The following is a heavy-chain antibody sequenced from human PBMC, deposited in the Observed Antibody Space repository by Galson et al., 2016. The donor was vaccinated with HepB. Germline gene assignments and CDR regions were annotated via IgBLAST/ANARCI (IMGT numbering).Heavy chain of an antibody. Sequence: SETLSLTCAVYGESFSGYYWSWIRQAPGKGLEWIGEINHRGSTNYNPSLKSRVSISVDTSKNQFSLKLTSVTAADTAVYYCARGGKVFVKPAAPFQHWGQGTLVTVSS. CDR1: GESFSGYY. CDR3: ARGGKVFVKPAAPFQH. V-gene: IGHV4-34*01. J-gene: IGHJ1*01. D-gene: IGHD2-15*01. CDR2: INHRGST.